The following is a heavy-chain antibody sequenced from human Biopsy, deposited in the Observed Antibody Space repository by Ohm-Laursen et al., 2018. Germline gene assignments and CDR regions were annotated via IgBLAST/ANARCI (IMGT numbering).Heavy chain of an antibody. D-gene: IGHD6-19*01. CDR1: GFTFSSSW. CDR2: IKQDGSED. Sequence: GSLRLSCTASGFTFSSSWMTWVRQAPGKGLEWVAMIKQDGSEDYYVDSVKGRFTISRDNAQKSLDLQLNSLRAEDTAVYYCVRGLSMDVWGQGTTVTVSS. J-gene: IGHJ6*02. CDR3: VRGLSMDV. V-gene: IGHV3-7*01.